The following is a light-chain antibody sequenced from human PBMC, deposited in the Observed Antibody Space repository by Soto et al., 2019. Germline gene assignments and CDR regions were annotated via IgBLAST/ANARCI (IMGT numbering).Light chain of an antibody. CDR2: GAS. J-gene: IGKJ5*01. CDR1: QSVNIDY. Sequence: EIVLTQSPGTLSLSPGERGTLSCRASQSVNIDYLAWYQQKPGQPPRLLIYGASNRVTGIPARFSASGSGTDFTLTISRLEPEDFAVYYCQQYGNSPLTFGQGTRLEIK. V-gene: IGKV3-20*01. CDR3: QQYGNSPLT.